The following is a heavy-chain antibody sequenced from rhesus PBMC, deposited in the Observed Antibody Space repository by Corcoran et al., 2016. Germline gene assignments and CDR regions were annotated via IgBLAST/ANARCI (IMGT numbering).Heavy chain of an antibody. D-gene: IGHD1-26*01. CDR2: LTYRGST. J-gene: IGHJ5-1*01. CDR3: ARDNSNRFDV. V-gene: IGHV4-122*02. CDR1: GGSISSGYYY. Sequence: QVQLQESGPGLVKPSETLSLTCAVSGGSISSGYYYWSWIRQPPGKGLEWIGYLTYRGSTSYNPSLKSRVTISRDTSKNQFSLKLTSVTAADTAVYYCARDNSNRFDVWGAGVLVTVSS.